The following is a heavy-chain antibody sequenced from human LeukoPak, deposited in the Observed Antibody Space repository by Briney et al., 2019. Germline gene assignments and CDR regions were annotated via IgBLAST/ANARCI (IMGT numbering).Heavy chain of an antibody. CDR2: IYYSGST. V-gene: IGHV4-39*07. Sequence: SETLSLTCTVSGGSISSSSYYWGWIRQPPGKGLEWIGSIYYSGSTYYNPSLKSRVTISVDTSKNQFSLKLSSVTAADTAVYYCARDSDTANGLHDYWGQGTLVTVSS. J-gene: IGHJ4*02. CDR1: GGSISSSSYY. D-gene: IGHD5-18*01. CDR3: ARDSDTANGLHDY.